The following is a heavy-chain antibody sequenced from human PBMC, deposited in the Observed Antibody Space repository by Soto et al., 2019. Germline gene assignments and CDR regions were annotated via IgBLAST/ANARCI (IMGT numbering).Heavy chain of an antibody. J-gene: IGHJ4*02. CDR2: ISGSGGST. CDR1: GFTFSSYA. CDR3: ARHWYDLSIFDY. V-gene: IGHV3-23*01. D-gene: IGHD3-3*01. Sequence: PGGSLRLSCAASGFTFSSYAMSWVRQAPGKGLEWVSAISGSGGSTYYADSVKGRFTISRDNSKNTLYLQMNSLRAEDTAVYYCARHWYDLSIFDYWGQGTLVTVSS.